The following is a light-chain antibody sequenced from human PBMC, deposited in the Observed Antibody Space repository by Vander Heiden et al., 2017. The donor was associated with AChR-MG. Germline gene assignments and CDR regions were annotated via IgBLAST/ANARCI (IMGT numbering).Light chain of an antibody. CDR2: WAS. Sequence: DIVMTQSPDSLAVSLGERATINCKSSQSIFYSSNNKNYLAWYQQKPGQPPKLLISWASTRESGVPDRFSGSGSGTDFTLTISSLQAEDVAVYYCQQYYSSPLTFGPGTKVEIK. J-gene: IGKJ3*01. CDR3: QQYYSSPLT. V-gene: IGKV4-1*01. CDR1: QSIFYSSNNKNY.